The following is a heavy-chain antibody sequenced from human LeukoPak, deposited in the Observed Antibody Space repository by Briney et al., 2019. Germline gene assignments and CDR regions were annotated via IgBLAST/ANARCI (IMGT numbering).Heavy chain of an antibody. CDR1: GGTFSSYA. V-gene: IGHV1-8*02. D-gene: IGHD4-11*01. Sequence: ASVKVSCKASGGTFSSYAISWVRQATGQGLEWMGWMNPNSGNTGYAQKFQGRVTMTRNTSISTAYMELSSLRSEDTAVYYCAREPPTGTTGDNWFDPWGQGTLVTVSS. CDR2: MNPNSGNT. CDR3: AREPPTGTTGDNWFDP. J-gene: IGHJ5*02.